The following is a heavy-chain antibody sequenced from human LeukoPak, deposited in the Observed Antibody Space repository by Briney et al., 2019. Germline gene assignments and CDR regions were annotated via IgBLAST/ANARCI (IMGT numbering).Heavy chain of an antibody. Sequence: TSETLSLTCTVSGGSISSGAYYWTWIRQHLGQGLEWIGYIYYSGSTYYNASLKSRVTISVDTSKNQFSLKLNSVTAADTAVYYCARGGVEDYVWGSYRYYFDYWGQGTLVTVSS. J-gene: IGHJ4*02. CDR3: ARGGVEDYVWGSYRYYFDY. CDR2: IYYSGST. CDR1: GGSISSGAYY. D-gene: IGHD3-16*02. V-gene: IGHV4-31*03.